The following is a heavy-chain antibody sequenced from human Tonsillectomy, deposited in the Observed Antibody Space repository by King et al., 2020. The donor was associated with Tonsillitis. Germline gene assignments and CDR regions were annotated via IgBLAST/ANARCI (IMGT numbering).Heavy chain of an antibody. Sequence: LQLQESGPGLVKPSETLSLTCTVSGDSISRSTYYWGWIRQPPGKGLEWIGSIYYSGSAYYNPSLKSRVTISVDTSKNQFSLKLTSVTAADTAVYYCARHRYGEERDYFDYWGQGTLVTVSS. CDR3: ARHRYGEERDYFDY. CDR1: GDSISRSTYY. D-gene: IGHD3-10*01. J-gene: IGHJ4*02. V-gene: IGHV4-39*01. CDR2: IYYSGSA.